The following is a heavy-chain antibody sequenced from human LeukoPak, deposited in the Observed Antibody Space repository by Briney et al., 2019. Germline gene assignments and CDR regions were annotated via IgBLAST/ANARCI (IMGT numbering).Heavy chain of an antibody. CDR3: ARGGSWRYYFDY. D-gene: IGHD6-13*01. Sequence: PSETLSLTCTVSGGSISSYYWSWIRQPPGKGLEWIGYIYYSGSTNYNPSLKSRVTISVDTSKNQFSLKLSSVTAADTAVYYCARGGSWRYYFDYWGQGTLVTVSS. CDR1: GGSISSYY. V-gene: IGHV4-59*01. CDR2: IYYSGST. J-gene: IGHJ4*02.